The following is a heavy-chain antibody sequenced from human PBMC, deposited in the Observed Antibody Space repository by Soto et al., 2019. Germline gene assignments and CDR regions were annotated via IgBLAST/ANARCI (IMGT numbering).Heavy chain of an antibody. V-gene: IGHV3-7*01. Sequence: ESGGGFVPPGGSLGLSCEVSGLSFRSYWMGWVRQAPGKGLQWVANIKQDGSEVQYLDSVRGRFIISRDNARNSLYLQMNNVRDEDTGLYYCTRDIGWNVLDYWGQGTLVTV. J-gene: IGHJ4*02. CDR1: GLSFRSYW. CDR3: TRDIGWNVLDY. CDR2: IKQDGSEV. D-gene: IGHD1-1*01.